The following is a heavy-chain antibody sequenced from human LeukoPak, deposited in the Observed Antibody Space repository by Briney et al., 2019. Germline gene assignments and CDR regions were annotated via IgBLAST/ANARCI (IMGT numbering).Heavy chain of an antibody. D-gene: IGHD3-10*01. Sequence: QAGGSLRLSCAVSGITLSNYGMSWVRQAPGKGLEWVAGISGSGGRTNYADSVKGRFTISRDNPKNTLFLQINSLRAEDTAVYFCAKRGVVIRVILVGFHKEAYYFDSWGQGALVTVSS. V-gene: IGHV3-23*01. CDR3: AKRGVVIRVILVGFHKEAYYFDS. CDR2: ISGSGGRT. J-gene: IGHJ4*02. CDR1: GITLSNYG.